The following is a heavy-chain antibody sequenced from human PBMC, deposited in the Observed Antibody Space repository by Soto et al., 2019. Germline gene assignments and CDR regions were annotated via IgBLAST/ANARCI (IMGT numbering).Heavy chain of an antibody. J-gene: IGHJ6*02. CDR3: ARTRERKPPSPYGMDV. V-gene: IGHV2-26*01. CDR2: IFSNDEK. Sequence: QVTLKESGPVLVKPPETLTPTCTVAGFSLSNARIGVSWIRQPPGKALEWLAHIFSNDEKSYSTSLKSRLTTSNDTTKSQVVLTMTNIDPVDTDTDYCARTRERKPPSPYGMDVWGQGTTVTVSS. CDR1: GFSLSNARIG. D-gene: IGHD1-26*01.